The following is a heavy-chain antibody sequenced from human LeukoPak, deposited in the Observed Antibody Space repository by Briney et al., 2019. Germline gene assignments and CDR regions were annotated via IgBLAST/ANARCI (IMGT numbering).Heavy chain of an antibody. CDR2: ISSGGDSK. J-gene: IGHJ4*02. D-gene: IGHD4-11*01. Sequence: TGGSLRLSCAASGFTFSDYEMNWVRQAPGKGLEWVAYISSGGDSKFYGDSVKGRFTISRDNAKNSLYLQMNGLRVEDTAIYYCARNLYLDLQAHGYWGQGTLVTVSS. V-gene: IGHV3-48*03. CDR1: GFTFSDYE. CDR3: ARNLYLDLQAHGY.